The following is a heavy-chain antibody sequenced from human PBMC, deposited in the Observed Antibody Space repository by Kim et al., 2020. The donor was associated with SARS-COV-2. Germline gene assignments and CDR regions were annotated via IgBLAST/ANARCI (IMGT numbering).Heavy chain of an antibody. J-gene: IGHJ4*02. V-gene: IGHV3-23*01. CDR3: AKLAIAAARD. CDR2: ST. Sequence: STYYADSVKGRFTISRDNSKNTLYLQMNSLRAEDTAVYYCAKLAIAAARDWGQGTLVTVSS. D-gene: IGHD6-13*01.